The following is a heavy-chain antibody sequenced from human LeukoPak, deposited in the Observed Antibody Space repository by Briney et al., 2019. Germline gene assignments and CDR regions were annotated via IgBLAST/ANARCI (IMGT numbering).Heavy chain of an antibody. CDR1: GVSISSGDYY. D-gene: IGHD3-22*01. CDR2: IYYSGST. CDR3: AREYYDSTDNWFDP. V-gene: IGHV4-30-4*01. J-gene: IGHJ5*02. Sequence: PSQTLSLTCTVSGVSISSGDYYWSWIRQPPGKGLEWIGYIYYSGSTYYNPSLKSRVTISVDTSKNQFSLKLSSVTAADTAVYYCAREYYDSTDNWFDPWGQGTLVTVSS.